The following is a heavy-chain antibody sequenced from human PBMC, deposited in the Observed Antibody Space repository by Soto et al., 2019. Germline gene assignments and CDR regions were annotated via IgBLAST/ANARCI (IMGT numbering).Heavy chain of an antibody. CDR2: ICRGGIT. D-gene: IGHD1-1*01. CDR1: GYSISSGLY. CDR3: AIGNPDWFDP. Sequence: SETLSLTCAVSGYSISSGLYCGWIRQPPGKGLEWIGTICRGGITYYNPSLKSQVTISIDTSKNHFSLRLSSVTATDTAVYFCAIGNPDWFDPWGQGTLVTVSS. J-gene: IGHJ5*02. V-gene: IGHV4-38-2*01.